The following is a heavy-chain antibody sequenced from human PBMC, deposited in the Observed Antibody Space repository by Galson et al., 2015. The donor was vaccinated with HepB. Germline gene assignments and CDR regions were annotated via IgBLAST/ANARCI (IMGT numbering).Heavy chain of an antibody. D-gene: IGHD2-2*01. CDR1: GYTFTSYG. Sequence: SVKVSCKASGYTFTSYGISWVRQAPGQGLEWMGWISAYNGNTNYAQKLQGRVTMTTDTSTSTAYMELRSLRSDDTAVYYCAREMVVVPAATVYYYYYYGMDVWGQGTTVIVSS. J-gene: IGHJ6*02. V-gene: IGHV1-18*04. CDR3: AREMVVVPAATVYYYYYYGMDV. CDR2: ISAYNGNT.